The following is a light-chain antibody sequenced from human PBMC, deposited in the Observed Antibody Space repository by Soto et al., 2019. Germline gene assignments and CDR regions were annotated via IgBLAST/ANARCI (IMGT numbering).Light chain of an antibody. V-gene: IGKV1-5*03. CDR1: QNIDNW. Sequence: DVQMTQSPSTLSASVGDRVTITCRASQNIDNWLAWYQQKLGKAPKLLIYKASNLETGVPSRFSGSGSGTEFTLTITSLQPDDFATYYCQQYNSYPWTFGQGTKVDIK. CDR3: QQYNSYPWT. J-gene: IGKJ1*01. CDR2: KAS.